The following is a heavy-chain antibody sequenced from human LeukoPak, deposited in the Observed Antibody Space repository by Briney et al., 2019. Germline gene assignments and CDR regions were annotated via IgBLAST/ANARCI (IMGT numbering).Heavy chain of an antibody. CDR2: ISSSGSNT. Sequence: GGSLRLSCAVSGFTFTDYYMSWIRQAPGKGLEWVSYISSSGSNTDYADSVKGRFTISRDNAKNSLYLQMNSLRAEDTAVYYCARDRGWFGESLLFDYWGEGTLVTVST. D-gene: IGHD3-10*01. V-gene: IGHV3-11*05. CDR3: ARDRGWFGESLLFDY. J-gene: IGHJ4*02. CDR1: GFTFTDYY.